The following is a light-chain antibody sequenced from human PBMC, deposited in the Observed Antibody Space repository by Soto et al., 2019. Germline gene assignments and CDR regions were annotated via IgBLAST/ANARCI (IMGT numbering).Light chain of an antibody. Sequence: EIVLTQSPGTLSWSPGERATLSCRASQSVSSNYLAWYQQKRGQAPRLLIYGASSRATGIPTRFSGSGSGTDVTLTISRLEPDDFAVYYCQQYDTSPRTFGQGTKVEI. CDR2: GAS. CDR1: QSVSSNY. J-gene: IGKJ1*01. V-gene: IGKV3-20*01. CDR3: QQYDTSPRT.